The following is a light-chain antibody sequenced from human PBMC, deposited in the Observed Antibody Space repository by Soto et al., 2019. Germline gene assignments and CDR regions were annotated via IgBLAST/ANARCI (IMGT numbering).Light chain of an antibody. CDR3: QKYNSVPLT. J-gene: IGKJ4*01. CDR1: QGISHY. CDR2: AAS. Sequence: DIQMTQSPSSLSASVGDRVTITCRASQGISHYLAWYQQKPGKVPKLLIDAASTLQSGVPSRFSGSGSGTEFTLTISSLQPEDVATYYCQKYNSVPLTFGGGTKVEIK. V-gene: IGKV1-27*01.